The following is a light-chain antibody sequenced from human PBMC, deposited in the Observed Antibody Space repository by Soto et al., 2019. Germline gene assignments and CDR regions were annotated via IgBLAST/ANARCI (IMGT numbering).Light chain of an antibody. V-gene: IGLV1-51*01. Sequence: QSVLTQPPSMSAAPGQKVTISCSGSSSNIGYNYVSWYQQLPGTAPKLLIYDNIQRPSGIPDRFSGSKSGTSATLGITGLQTGDEADYYCGTWDSSLSGVVFGGGTQLTVL. CDR3: GTWDSSLSGVV. CDR1: SSNIGYNY. J-gene: IGLJ2*01. CDR2: DNI.